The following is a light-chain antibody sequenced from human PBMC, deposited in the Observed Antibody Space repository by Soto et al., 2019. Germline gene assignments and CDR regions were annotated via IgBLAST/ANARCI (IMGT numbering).Light chain of an antibody. CDR3: QQYNNWPIT. V-gene: IGKV3-15*01. Sequence: EIVLTQSPGTLSLSPGERATLSCRASHSVSNNYLAWYQQKPGQTPRLLIYGASTRATGIPARFSGSGSGAEFTLSISSLQSEDFAVYYCQQYNNWPITFGQGTRLEI. CDR1: HSVSNN. CDR2: GAS. J-gene: IGKJ5*01.